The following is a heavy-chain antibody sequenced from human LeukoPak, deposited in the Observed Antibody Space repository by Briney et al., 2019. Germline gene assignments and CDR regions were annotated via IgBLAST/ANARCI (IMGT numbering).Heavy chain of an antibody. D-gene: IGHD1-26*01. Sequence: GGSLRLSCVASGFKFDDYAMHWVRQAPGKGMEGVSLINLDGGTTYYADSVKGRFTFSRDNSKNSLYLLMNSLRTEDTALYYCAKGGGSPGSAFDVWGQGTMVTVSS. CDR1: GFKFDDYA. CDR2: INLDGGTT. V-gene: IGHV3-43D*03. CDR3: AKGGGSPGSAFDV. J-gene: IGHJ3*01.